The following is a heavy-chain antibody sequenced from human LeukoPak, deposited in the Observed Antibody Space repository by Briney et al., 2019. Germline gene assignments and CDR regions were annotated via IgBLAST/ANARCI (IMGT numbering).Heavy chain of an antibody. J-gene: IGHJ4*02. CDR2: IIRRRSYI. CDR1: GFTFSSYS. Sequence: PGGSLRPSCAPSGFTFSSYSTNWVRPAPGKGLEWDSSIIRRRSYIYYADSGKGRSTTSRDNAKNSPYLQMNSLRAEDTAVYYCARALGYIEVGFDDWGQGTLVTVSS. CDR3: ARALGYIEVGFDD. V-gene: IGHV3-21*01. D-gene: IGHD5-12*01.